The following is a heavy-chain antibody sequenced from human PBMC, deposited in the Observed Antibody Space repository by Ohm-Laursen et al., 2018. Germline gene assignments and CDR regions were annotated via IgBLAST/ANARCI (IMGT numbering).Heavy chain of an antibody. V-gene: IGHV3-9*01. CDR3: ARDLTFDY. J-gene: IGHJ4*02. CDR1: GFTFDDYA. Sequence: LSLTCSATGFTFDDYAMHWVRQAPGKGLEWVSGISWNSGSIAYADSVKGRFTISRDNAKNSLYLQMNSLRAEDTAVYYCARDLTFDYWGQGTLVTVSS. CDR2: ISWNSGSI. D-gene: IGHD4/OR15-4a*01.